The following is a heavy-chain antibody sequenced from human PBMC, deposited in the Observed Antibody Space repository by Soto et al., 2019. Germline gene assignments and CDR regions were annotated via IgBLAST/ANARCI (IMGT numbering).Heavy chain of an antibody. CDR2: IKSKTDGGTT. CDR3: TTDTIFPQVPSSWYEDYYGMDV. J-gene: IGHJ6*02. D-gene: IGHD6-13*01. CDR1: GFTFSNAW. V-gene: IGHV3-15*07. Sequence: GGSLRLSCAASGFTFSNAWMNWVRQAPGKGLEWVGRIKSKTDGGTTDYAATVKGRFTISRDDSKSTLYLQMNSLKTEDTAVYYCTTDTIFPQVPSSWYEDYYGMDVWGQGTTVTVSS.